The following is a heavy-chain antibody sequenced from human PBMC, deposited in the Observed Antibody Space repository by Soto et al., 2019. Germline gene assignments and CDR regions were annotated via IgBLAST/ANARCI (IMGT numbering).Heavy chain of an antibody. CDR1: GFTFSDYY. J-gene: IGHJ4*02. Sequence: PGGSLRLSCAASGFTFSDYYMSWMRQAPGKGLEWVSYISSSSSYTNYADSVKGRFTISRDNAKNSLYLQMNSLRAEDTAVYYCAREGLAVAGTALDYWGQGTLVTVSS. CDR2: ISSSSSYT. D-gene: IGHD6-19*01. CDR3: AREGLAVAGTALDY. V-gene: IGHV3-11*06.